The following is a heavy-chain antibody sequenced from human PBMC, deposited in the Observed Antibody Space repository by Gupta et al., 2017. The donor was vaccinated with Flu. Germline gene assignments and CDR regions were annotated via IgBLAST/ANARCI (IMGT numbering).Heavy chain of an antibody. Sequence: EVQLVESGGGLVQPGRSLRLSCTASGFTFGDYAMSWFRQAPGKGLEWVGFIRSKAYGGTTEYAASVKGRFTISRDDSKSIAYLQMNSLKTEDTAVYYCTTSGSYYRGAFDIWGQGTMVTVSS. J-gene: IGHJ3*02. V-gene: IGHV3-49*03. CDR2: IRSKAYGGTT. D-gene: IGHD1-26*01. CDR1: GFTFGDYA. CDR3: TTSGSYYRGAFDI.